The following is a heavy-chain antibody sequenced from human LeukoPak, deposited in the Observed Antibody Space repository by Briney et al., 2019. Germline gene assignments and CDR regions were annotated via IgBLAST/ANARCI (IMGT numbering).Heavy chain of an antibody. Sequence: SETLSLTCAVYGGSFSGYYWSWIRQPPGKGLEWIGSIYYSGSTYYNPSLKSRVTISVDTSKNQFSLKLSSVTAADTAVYYCARIRSRKWGFDYWGQGTLVTVSS. CDR2: IYYSGST. J-gene: IGHJ4*02. CDR3: ARIRSRKWGFDY. V-gene: IGHV4-34*01. D-gene: IGHD1-26*01. CDR1: GGSFSGYY.